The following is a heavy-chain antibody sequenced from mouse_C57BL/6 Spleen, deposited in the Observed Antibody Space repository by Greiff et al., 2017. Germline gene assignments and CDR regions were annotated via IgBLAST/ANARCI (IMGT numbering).Heavy chain of an antibody. CDR2: IDPSDSYT. Sequence: QVQLQQPGAELVKPGTSVKLSCKASGYTFTSYWMQWVKQRPGQGLEWIGEIDPSDSYTNYNQKFKDKATLTVDTSSSTAYMQLSSLTSEDSAGYFCSSRDTGTDYFDYWGQGTTLTVSS. J-gene: IGHJ2*01. V-gene: IGHV1-50*01. CDR3: SSRDTGTDYFDY. D-gene: IGHD4-1*01. CDR1: GYTFTSYW.